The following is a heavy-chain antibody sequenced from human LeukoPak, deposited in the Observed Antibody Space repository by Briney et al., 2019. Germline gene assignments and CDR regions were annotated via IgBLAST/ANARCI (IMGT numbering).Heavy chain of an antibody. CDR3: ARWASIAGRPPYFGY. Sequence: SETLSLTCAVYGGSFSGYYWSWIRQPPGKGLEWIGEIDHSGSTNYNPSIKSRVTISVDTSKKQFSLKLSSVTAADTAVYYCARWASIAGRPPYFGYWGKGTLVTVSS. J-gene: IGHJ4*02. V-gene: IGHV4-34*01. D-gene: IGHD6-6*01. CDR1: GGSFSGYY. CDR2: IDHSGST.